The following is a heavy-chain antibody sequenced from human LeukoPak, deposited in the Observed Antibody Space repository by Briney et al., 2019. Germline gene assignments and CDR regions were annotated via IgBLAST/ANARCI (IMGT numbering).Heavy chain of an antibody. J-gene: IGHJ3*02. D-gene: IGHD1-26*01. CDR1: GFTFSSYW. CDR3: AGSYAPDAFDI. Sequence: GGSLRLSCAASGFTFSSYWMSWVRQAPGKGLEWVANIKQDGSEKYYVDSVKGRFTISRDNAKNSLYLQMNSLRAEDTAVYYCAGSYAPDAFDIWGQGTMVTVSS. CDR2: IKQDGSEK. V-gene: IGHV3-7*02.